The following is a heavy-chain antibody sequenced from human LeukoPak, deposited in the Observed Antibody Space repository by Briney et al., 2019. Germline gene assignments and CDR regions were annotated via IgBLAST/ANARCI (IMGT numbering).Heavy chain of an antibody. Sequence: SETLSLTCTVSGGSISSGDYSWSWIRQPPGKGLEWIGYIYYSGSTYYNPSLKSRVTISVDTSKNQFSLKLSSVTAADTAVYYCASGNWNLFDYWGQGTLVTVSS. CDR1: GGSISSGDYS. CDR3: ASGNWNLFDY. V-gene: IGHV4-30-4*01. CDR2: IYYSGST. J-gene: IGHJ4*02. D-gene: IGHD1-1*01.